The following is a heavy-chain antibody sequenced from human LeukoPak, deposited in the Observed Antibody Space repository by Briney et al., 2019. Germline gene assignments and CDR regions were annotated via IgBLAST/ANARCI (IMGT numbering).Heavy chain of an antibody. CDR1: GFSFSTYD. Sequence: GGSLRLSCAASGFSFSTYDMNWVRQAPGKGLEWVSYTTSTGRTTYYADSVKGRFTISRDNAKHSLYLQMNSLRVEDTAVYYCARLPDPYYYSYMDVWGKGPTVTVSS. J-gene: IGHJ6*03. V-gene: IGHV3-48*03. CDR2: TTSTGRTT. CDR3: ARLPDPYYYSYMDV.